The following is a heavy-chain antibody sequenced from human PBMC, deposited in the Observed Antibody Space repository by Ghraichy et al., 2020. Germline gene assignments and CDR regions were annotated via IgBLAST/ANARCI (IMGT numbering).Heavy chain of an antibody. D-gene: IGHD1-26*01. Sequence: SVKVSCKASGGTFSSYAISWVRQAPGQGLEWMGGIIPIFGTANYAQKFQGRVTITADESTSTAYMELSSLRSEDTAVYYCARDGIVGATRAYWYFDLWGRGTLVTVSS. V-gene: IGHV1-69*13. J-gene: IGHJ2*01. CDR3: ARDGIVGATRAYWYFDL. CDR1: GGTFSSYA. CDR2: IIPIFGTA.